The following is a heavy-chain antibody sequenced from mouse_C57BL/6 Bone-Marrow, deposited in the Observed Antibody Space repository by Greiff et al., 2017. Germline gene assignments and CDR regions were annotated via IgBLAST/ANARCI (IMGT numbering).Heavy chain of an antibody. J-gene: IGHJ2*01. CDR1: GFNIKDDY. D-gene: IGHD1-3*01. Sequence: VQLKASGAELVRPGASVKLSCTASGFNIKDDYMHWVKQRPEQGLEWIGWIDPENGDTEDASKFQGKATITADTSSNTAYLQLSSLTSEDTAVYYCTTLLNQGGFDYWGQGTTLTVSS. CDR3: TTLLNQGGFDY. V-gene: IGHV14-4*01. CDR2: IDPENGDT.